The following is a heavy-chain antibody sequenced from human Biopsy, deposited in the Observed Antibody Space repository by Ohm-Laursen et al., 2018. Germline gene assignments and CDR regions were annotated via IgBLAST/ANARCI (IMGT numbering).Heavy chain of an antibody. J-gene: IGHJ4*02. CDR1: GYTFTDYY. D-gene: IGHD3-10*01. Sequence: ASVKVSCKASGYTFTDYYIHWVRQVPGQGLEWIGWINPNSGATNSAQNFQGRVTMTKDTSLNTAYMEFSRLRSDDTAVYYCARGQMADVFGGPTRTDVFDSWGQGTPVTVSS. V-gene: IGHV1-2*02. CDR3: ARGQMADVFGGPTRTDVFDS. CDR2: INPNSGAT.